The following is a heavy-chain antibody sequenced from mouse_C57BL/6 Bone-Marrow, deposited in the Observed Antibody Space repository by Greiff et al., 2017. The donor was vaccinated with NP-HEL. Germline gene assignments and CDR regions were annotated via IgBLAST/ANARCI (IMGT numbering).Heavy chain of an antibody. J-gene: IGHJ4*01. CDR3: ARDSDYGSSYYYAMDY. CDR2: ISYDGSN. CDR1: GYSITSGYY. V-gene: IGHV3-6*01. D-gene: IGHD1-1*01. Sequence: EVQLQESGPGLVKPSQSLSLTCSVTGYSITSGYYWNWIRQFPGNKLEWMGYISYDGSNNYNPSLKNRISITRDTSKNQFFLKLNSVTTEDTATYYCARDSDYGSSYYYAMDYWGQGTSVTVSS.